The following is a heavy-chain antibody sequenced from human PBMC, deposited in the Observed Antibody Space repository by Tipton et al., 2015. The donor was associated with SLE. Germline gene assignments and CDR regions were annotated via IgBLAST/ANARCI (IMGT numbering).Heavy chain of an antibody. J-gene: IGHJ4*02. D-gene: IGHD3-3*01. V-gene: IGHV4-59*11. Sequence: LRLSCTVSGGSISSHYWSWIRQPPGKGLEWIGYIYYSGSTNYNPSLKSRVSISLDTSKNQFSLKLSSVTAADTAIYYCARAMYYDFWSGFYFDIWGQGTLVSVSS. CDR3: ARAMYYDFWSGFYFDI. CDR1: GGSISSHY. CDR2: IYYSGST.